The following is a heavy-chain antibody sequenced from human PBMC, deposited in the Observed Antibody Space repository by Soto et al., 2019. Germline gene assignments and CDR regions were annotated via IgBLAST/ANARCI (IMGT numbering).Heavy chain of an antibody. D-gene: IGHD3-22*01. CDR1: GYTFTGYY. V-gene: IGHV1-2*02. Sequence: ASVKVSCKASGYTFTGYYMHWLRQAHGQGLEWMGWINPNSGDTIYAQKFQGRVTMTRDTSISTAYMELSRLRSDDTAVYYCARDHLKDYFYDTSGYYYNYWGQGTLVTVSS. J-gene: IGHJ4*02. CDR2: INPNSGDT. CDR3: ARDHLKDYFYDTSGYYYNY.